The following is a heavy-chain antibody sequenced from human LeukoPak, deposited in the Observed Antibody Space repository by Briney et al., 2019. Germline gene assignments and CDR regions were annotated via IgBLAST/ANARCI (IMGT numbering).Heavy chain of an antibody. V-gene: IGHV1-18*01. CDR1: GYTFTSYG. J-gene: IGHJ6*03. D-gene: IGHD1-7*01. CDR2: ISTYNDNT. Sequence: ASVKVSCKASGYTFTSYGLSWVRQAPGQGLEWMGWISTYNDNTHYAQKFQGRVTMTTDTSTSTAYMELRSLRSDDTAVYYCARGTRETYYYYMDVWGKGTTVTISS. CDR3: ARGTRETYYYYMDV.